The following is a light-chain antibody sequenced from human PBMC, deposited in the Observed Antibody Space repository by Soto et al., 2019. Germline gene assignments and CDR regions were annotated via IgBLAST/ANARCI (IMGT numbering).Light chain of an antibody. J-gene: IGLJ3*02. CDR3: QSLGTGIQV. CDR2: INSDGSH. CDR1: SGHSTYA. V-gene: IGLV4-69*01. Sequence: QSVLTQSPSVSASMGDSVKLTCTLSSGHSTYAIAWHQQQPEKGPRFLMKINSDGSHSKGDGFFDRFSGSSSGAERHLTISSLQSEDKADYYCQSLGTGIQVFGGGTKLTVL.